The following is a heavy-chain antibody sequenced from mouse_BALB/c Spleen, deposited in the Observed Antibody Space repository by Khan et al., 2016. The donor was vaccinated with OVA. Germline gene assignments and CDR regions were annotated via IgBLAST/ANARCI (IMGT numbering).Heavy chain of an antibody. D-gene: IGHD2-4*01. CDR3: AREGYDYDYAMDY. J-gene: IGHJ4*01. V-gene: IGHV3-2*02. CDR1: GYSITSDYA. CDR2: ISYSGST. Sequence: EVQLQESGPGLVKPSQSLSLTCTVTGYSITSDYAWNWIRQFPRNKLEWMGYISYSGSTSYNPSLKSRISITRDTSKNQFFLQLNSVTTEDTATYYCAREGYDYDYAMDYWGQGTSVTVSS.